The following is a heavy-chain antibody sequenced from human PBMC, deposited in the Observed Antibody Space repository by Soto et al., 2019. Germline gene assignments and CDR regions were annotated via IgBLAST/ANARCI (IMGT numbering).Heavy chain of an antibody. D-gene: IGHD1-1*01. J-gene: IGHJ3*02. Sequence: QITLKESGPTLVKPTQTLTLTCTFSGFSLSTSGVGVGWIRQPPGKALEWLALIYWDDDKRYSPSLKSRLTINKDTSQNQVVLTMTIMDPVDTATYYCAHSKVYVTWKSAFDIWGQGTMVTVSS. CDR1: GFSLSTSGVG. CDR3: AHSKVYVTWKSAFDI. V-gene: IGHV2-5*02. CDR2: IYWDDDK.